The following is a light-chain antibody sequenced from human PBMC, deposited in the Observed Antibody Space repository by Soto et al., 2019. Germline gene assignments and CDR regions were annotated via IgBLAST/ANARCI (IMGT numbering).Light chain of an antibody. CDR1: QDIRGA. CDR3: QQFNSYPIT. V-gene: IGKV1-13*02. Sequence: AIQVTQSPSSLSASVGDRVTITCRASQDIRGALAWYQQKPGKAPKLLIYDVSTLENKVPSRFSGSSSGTQFTLTISSLQPEDFGTYYCQQFNSYPITFGHGTRLEIK. CDR2: DVS. J-gene: IGKJ5*01.